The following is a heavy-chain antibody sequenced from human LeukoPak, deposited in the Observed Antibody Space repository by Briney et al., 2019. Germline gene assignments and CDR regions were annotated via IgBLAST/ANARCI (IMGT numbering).Heavy chain of an antibody. D-gene: IGHD1-7*01. Sequence: GGSLRLSCAASGFSFSTLVMHWVRQAPGKGLEWVAVIRPDGSHISYVNPVKGRFTISRDNSNNMLYLQMSSMRAEDTALYYCLREVDWKYAFDYWGRGTLVTVSS. J-gene: IGHJ4*02. CDR3: LREVDWKYAFDY. V-gene: IGHV3-33*01. CDR1: GFSFSTLV. CDR2: IRPDGSHI.